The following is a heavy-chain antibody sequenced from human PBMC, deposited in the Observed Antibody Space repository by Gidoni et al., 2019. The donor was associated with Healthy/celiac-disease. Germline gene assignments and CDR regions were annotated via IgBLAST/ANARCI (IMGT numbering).Heavy chain of an antibody. CDR2: IKQDGSEK. CDR3: ARDLAVGATKNDY. Sequence: GWVANIKQDGSEKYYVDSVKGRFTISRDNAKNSLYLQMNSLRAEDTAVYYCARDLAVGATKNDYWGQGTLVTVSS. J-gene: IGHJ4*02. D-gene: IGHD1-26*01. V-gene: IGHV3-7*01.